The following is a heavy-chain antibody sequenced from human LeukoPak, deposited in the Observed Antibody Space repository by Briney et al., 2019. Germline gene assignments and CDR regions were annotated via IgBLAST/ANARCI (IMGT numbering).Heavy chain of an antibody. CDR3: ARDVVVPAAAYNWFDP. V-gene: IGHV4-61*09. CDR1: GGSISSGSYC. D-gene: IGHD2-2*01. Sequence: PSETLSLTCTVSGGSISSGSYCWSWLRQPAGKGLEWIGHIYSSGSTNYNPSLKSRVTMSVDTSKNQFSLKLSSVTAADTAVYYCARDVVVPAAAYNWFDPWGQGTLVTVSS. J-gene: IGHJ5*02. CDR2: IYSSGST.